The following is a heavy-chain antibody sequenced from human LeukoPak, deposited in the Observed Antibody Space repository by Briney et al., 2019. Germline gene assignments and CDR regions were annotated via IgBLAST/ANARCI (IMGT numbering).Heavy chain of an antibody. Sequence: GGSLRLSCAASGFTFSGSAMPWFPKPSGKGLEWVGRIRSKANSYATAYAASVKGRFTISRDDSKNTAYLQMNSLKTEDTAVYYCTTKGDYWGQGTLVTVSS. CDR3: TTKGDY. CDR1: GFTFSGSA. J-gene: IGHJ4*02. CDR2: IRSKANSYAT. V-gene: IGHV3-73*01.